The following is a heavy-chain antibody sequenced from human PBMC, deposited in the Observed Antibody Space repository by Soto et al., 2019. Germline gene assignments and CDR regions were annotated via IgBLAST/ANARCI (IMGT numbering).Heavy chain of an antibody. Sequence: ASVKVSCKASGYTFTSYAMHWVRQAPGQRLEWMGWINAGNGNTKYSQKFQGRVTITRDTSASTAYMELSSLRSEDTAVYYCASETRYCSSTSCTTTGYYYYGMDVWGQGTTVTVS. V-gene: IGHV1-3*01. CDR2: INAGNGNT. CDR3: ASETRYCSSTSCTTTGYYYYGMDV. CDR1: GYTFTSYA. J-gene: IGHJ6*02. D-gene: IGHD2-2*01.